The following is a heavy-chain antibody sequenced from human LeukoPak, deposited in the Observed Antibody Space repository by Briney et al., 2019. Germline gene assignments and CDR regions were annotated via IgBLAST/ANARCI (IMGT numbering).Heavy chain of an antibody. J-gene: IGHJ4*02. Sequence: SASLSPAWTLSGSSISSYYSSRVRQPPGKGLEWIGYIYFSRSTNYNPSLKSRVSISVDTSKTQFSLKLSSVTAADAAVYYCARATRDVFHFEYWGQGSLVTVAS. CDR1: GSSISSYY. D-gene: IGHD2-2*01. V-gene: IGHV4-59*01. CDR3: ARATRDVFHFEY. CDR2: IYFSRST.